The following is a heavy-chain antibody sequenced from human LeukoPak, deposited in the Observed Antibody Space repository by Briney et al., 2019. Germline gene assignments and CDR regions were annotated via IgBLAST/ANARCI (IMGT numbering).Heavy chain of an antibody. V-gene: IGHV1-69*05. CDR2: IIPIFGTA. Sequence: SVKVSCKASGGTFSSYAISWVRQAPGQGLEWMGGIIPIFGTANYAQKFQGRVTITTDESTRTAYMELSSLRSEDTAVYYCARDRGVEMATITWSYFDYWGQGTLVTVSS. CDR1: GGTFSSYA. D-gene: IGHD5-24*01. J-gene: IGHJ4*02. CDR3: ARDRGVEMATITWSYFDY.